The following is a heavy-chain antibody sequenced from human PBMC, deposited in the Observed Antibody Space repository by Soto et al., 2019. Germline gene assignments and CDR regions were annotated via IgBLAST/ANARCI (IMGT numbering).Heavy chain of an antibody. CDR3: ARVPSSGSYRSYSYFGMDV. V-gene: IGHV3-48*02. Sequence: GGSLRLSCAASGFTLRTYSLNWVRQAPGKRLEWISYISSSGSPIYYADSVKGRFTVSRDNAKNSLSLQMNTLRDEDTAVYYCARVPSSGSYRSYSYFGMDVWGPGTTVTVSS. CDR2: ISSSGSPI. D-gene: IGHD1-26*01. CDR1: GFTLRTYS. J-gene: IGHJ6*02.